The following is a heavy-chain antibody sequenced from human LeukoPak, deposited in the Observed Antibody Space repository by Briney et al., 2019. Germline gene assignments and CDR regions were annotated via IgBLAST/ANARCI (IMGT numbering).Heavy chain of an antibody. J-gene: IGHJ4*02. CDR1: GGSISSSSYY. V-gene: IGHV4-39*07. D-gene: IGHD6-19*01. CDR3: ARVSTVAAYYFDY. CDR2: IYYSGST. Sequence: SETVSLTCTVSGGSISSSSYYWGWIRQPPGKGLEWIGSIYYSGSTYYNPSLKSRVTISVDTSKNQFSLKLSSVTAADTAVYYCARVSTVAAYYFDYWGQGTVVSVS.